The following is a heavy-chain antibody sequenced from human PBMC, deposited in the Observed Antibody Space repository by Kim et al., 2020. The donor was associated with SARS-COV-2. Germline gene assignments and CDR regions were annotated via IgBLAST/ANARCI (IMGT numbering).Heavy chain of an antibody. CDR3: VKDGESSSWYNGAFDI. J-gene: IGHJ3*02. CDR1: GFTFSSYA. D-gene: IGHD6-13*01. V-gene: IGHV3-64D*06. CDR2: ISSNGGST. Sequence: GGSLRLSCSASGFTFSSYAMHWVRQAPGKGLEYVSAISSNGGSTYYADPVKGRFTISRDNSKNTLYLQMSSLRAEDTAVYYCVKDGESSSWYNGAFDIWGQGTMVTVSS.